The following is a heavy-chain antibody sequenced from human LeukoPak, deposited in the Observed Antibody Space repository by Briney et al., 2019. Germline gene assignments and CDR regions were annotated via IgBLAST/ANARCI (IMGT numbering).Heavy chain of an antibody. CDR2: INHSGST. CDR3: ALTGDIVATLDY. CDR1: GGSISSYY. D-gene: IGHD5-12*01. V-gene: IGHV4-34*01. Sequence: PSETLSLTCTVSGGSISSYYWSWIRQPPGKGLEWIGEINHSGSTNYNPSLKSRVTISVDTSKNQFSLKLSSVTAADTAVYYCALTGDIVATLDYWGQGTLVTVSS. J-gene: IGHJ4*02.